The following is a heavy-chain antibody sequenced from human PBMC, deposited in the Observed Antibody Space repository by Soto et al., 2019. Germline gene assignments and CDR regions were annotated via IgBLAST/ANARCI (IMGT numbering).Heavy chain of an antibody. J-gene: IGHJ4*01. CDR1: GYTFTRYD. V-gene: IGHV1-8*01. Sequence: QVQLVQSGAEVKKPGASVKVSCKTSGYTFTRYDINWVRQATGQGLEWMGWMNPKSGYTGSAQRFQGRITMTRDTSISTAYMELSSLRSEDTAMYYCARTDGALDYLGQGTLVTVSS. CDR2: MNPKSGYT. D-gene: IGHD4-17*01. CDR3: ARTDGALDY.